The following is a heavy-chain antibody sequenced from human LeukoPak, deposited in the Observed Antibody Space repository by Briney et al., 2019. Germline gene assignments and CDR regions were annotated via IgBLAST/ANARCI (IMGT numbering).Heavy chain of an antibody. D-gene: IGHD3-22*01. CDR1: GYTFTSYY. Sequence: ASVKVSCKASGYTFTSYYMHWVRQAPGQGLEWMGIINPSGGSTSYARKFQGRVTMTRDMSTSTVYMELSSLRSEDTAVYYCARGTYYYDSSGYYPNAFDIWGQGTMVTVSS. J-gene: IGHJ3*02. V-gene: IGHV1-46*01. CDR2: INPSGGST. CDR3: ARGTYYYDSSGYYPNAFDI.